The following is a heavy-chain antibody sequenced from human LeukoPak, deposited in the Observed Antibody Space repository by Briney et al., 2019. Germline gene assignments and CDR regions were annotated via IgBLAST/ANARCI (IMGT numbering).Heavy chain of an antibody. V-gene: IGHV3-74*01. D-gene: IGHD1-20*01. CDR2: IKSDGITI. J-gene: IGHJ4*02. CDR1: GFTFSNYM. CDR3: LRDLNWSLDQ. Sequence: GGSLRLSCAASGFTFSNYMMHWVRQAPGKGLVWVSRIKSDGITITYADSVKGRFTISRDNAKNTLYLQMNSLRAEDTAVYYCLRDLNWSLDQWGRGTLVTVSS.